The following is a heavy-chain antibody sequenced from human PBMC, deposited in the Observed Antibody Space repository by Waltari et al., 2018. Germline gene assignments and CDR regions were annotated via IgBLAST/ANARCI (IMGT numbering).Heavy chain of an antibody. CDR2: ISGSGGST. Sequence: EVQLLESGGGLVQPGGSLRLSCAASGFTFSSHAMSWVRQAPGKGLAWVSAISGSGGSTYYADSVKGRFTISRDNSKNTLYLQMNSLRAEDTAVYYCAKALGDYPAPYWGQGTLVTVSS. CDR3: AKALGDYPAPY. D-gene: IGHD4-17*01. J-gene: IGHJ4*02. CDR1: GFTFSSHA. V-gene: IGHV3-23*01.